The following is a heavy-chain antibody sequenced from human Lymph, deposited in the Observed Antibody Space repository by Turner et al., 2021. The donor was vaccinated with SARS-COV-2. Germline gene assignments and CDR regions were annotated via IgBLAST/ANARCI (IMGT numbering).Heavy chain of an antibody. CDR1: GGSFSGFY. D-gene: IGHD2-21*01. Sequence: QVQLQQWCAGLLKPAGTLCLTCAVYGGSFSGFYWSWIRQPPGKGLEWMGEINHSGITNYNPSLKSRVAISVDTAKNQFSLKRSSVTAADAAVYYCARLNPPEVGGGDWFDPWGQGTLVTVSS. V-gene: IGHV4-34*01. CDR3: ARLNPPEVGGGDWFDP. CDR2: INHSGIT. J-gene: IGHJ5*02.